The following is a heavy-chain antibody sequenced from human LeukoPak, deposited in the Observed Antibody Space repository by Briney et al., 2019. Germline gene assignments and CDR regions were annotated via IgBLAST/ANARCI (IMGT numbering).Heavy chain of an antibody. D-gene: IGHD4-17*01. CDR1: GLALKNYV. CDR2: ITGRGVKT. J-gene: IGHJ4*02. Sequence: GGSLRLFCASSGLALKNYVLMGVRQAPGKGLEWVAVITGRGVKTYYEDSVKGRFTISRETSKNTLYLQISSLRAENTAIYYCAKGATYDYSEYYEDFWGQGTLVTVSS. CDR3: AKGATYDYSEYYEDF. V-gene: IGHV3-23*01.